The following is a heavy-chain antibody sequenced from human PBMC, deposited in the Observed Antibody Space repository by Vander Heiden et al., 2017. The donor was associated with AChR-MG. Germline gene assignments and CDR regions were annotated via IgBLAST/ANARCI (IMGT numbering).Heavy chain of an antibody. J-gene: IGHJ3*02. D-gene: IGHD3-22*01. Sequence: QVQLPPCGAGLLQPAETLSLTCAGSVGSFGGYYWIWIRQPPGKGLKWIGEINHSGSTNYNPSLKSRVTMSVDTSKNQFALKLSSVTAADTAVYYCATDVYDSSGYDAFDIWGQGTMVTVSS. CDR3: ATDVYDSSGYDAFDI. CDR2: INHSGST. CDR1: VGSFGGYY. V-gene: IGHV4-34*01.